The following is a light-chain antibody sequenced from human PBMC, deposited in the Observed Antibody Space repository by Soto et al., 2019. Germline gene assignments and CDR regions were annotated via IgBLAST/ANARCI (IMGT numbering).Light chain of an antibody. V-gene: IGKV3-15*01. CDR2: CAS. Sequence: EIVMTQSPATRSGSPGERATLSCRASQSVSINLAWYQQKPGQAPRLLIYCASTRATGIPARFSGSGSGTEFTLTISSLQSEDFAVYYCQQYNNWPPGAFGQGTKVDIK. CDR3: QQYNNWPPGA. CDR1: QSVSIN. J-gene: IGKJ1*01.